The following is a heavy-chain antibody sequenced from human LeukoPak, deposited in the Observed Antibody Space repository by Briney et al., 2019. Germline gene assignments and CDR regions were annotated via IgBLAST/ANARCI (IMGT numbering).Heavy chain of an antibody. D-gene: IGHD3-10*01. Sequence: SVKLCCSASGGTFTSYAISLVRQAPGQGLGWMGGIIPIFGTANYAQKFQGRVTITTDESTSTGHMELDSLRSEYTAVYYCARWFGEFDEDVWGKGTTVTVAT. CDR1: GGTFTSYA. J-gene: IGHJ6*04. V-gene: IGHV1-69*05. CDR3: ARWFGEFDEDV. CDR2: IIPIFGTA.